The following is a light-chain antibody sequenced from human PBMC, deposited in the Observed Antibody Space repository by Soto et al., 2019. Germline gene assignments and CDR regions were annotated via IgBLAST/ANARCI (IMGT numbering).Light chain of an antibody. V-gene: IGKV3-20*01. Sequence: EIVLTQSPGTLSLSPGERAILSCRASQTFTNNYLAWYQQKPGQAPRLLIYGASNRATDIPDRFSGSGSGTDFTFIIRGLEPEDSAVYYCQQYGSSPYTFGQGTKLEIK. CDR1: QTFTNNY. CDR3: QQYGSSPYT. CDR2: GAS. J-gene: IGKJ2*01.